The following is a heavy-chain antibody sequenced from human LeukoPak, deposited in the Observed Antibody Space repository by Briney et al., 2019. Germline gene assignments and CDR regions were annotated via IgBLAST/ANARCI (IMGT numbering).Heavy chain of an antibody. D-gene: IGHD3-10*01. V-gene: IGHV4-4*07. J-gene: IGHJ5*02. CDR1: GRAIRSVY. CDR2: IYATDLT. CDR3: ARGFGSGTSPIDL. Sequence: PSETLSLTCTVSGRAIRSVYWNWIRQSAGKGLEWIGRIYATDLTNYNPSLKSRVTLSVDMSKNELSLTLKSVTAADTAVYYCARGFGSGTSPIDLWGQGALVTVSS.